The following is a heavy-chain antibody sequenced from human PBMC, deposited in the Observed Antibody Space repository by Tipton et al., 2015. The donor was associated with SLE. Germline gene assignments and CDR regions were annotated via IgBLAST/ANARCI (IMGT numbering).Heavy chain of an antibody. Sequence: LRLSCAVYGGSFSGYYWSWIRQSPGKGLEWIGEINHSGSTNYNPSLKSRVTISVDTSKNQFSLKLSSVTAADTAVYYCARGFTYYDFWSGYSRNYYMDVWGKGTTVTVSS. CDR2: INHSGST. CDR1: GGSFSGYY. CDR3: ARGFTYYDFWSGYSRNYYMDV. D-gene: IGHD3-3*01. J-gene: IGHJ6*03. V-gene: IGHV4-34*01.